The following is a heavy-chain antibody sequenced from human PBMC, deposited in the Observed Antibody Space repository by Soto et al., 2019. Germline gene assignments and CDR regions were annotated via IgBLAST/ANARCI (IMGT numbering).Heavy chain of an antibody. CDR1: GFNFTNHW. D-gene: IGHD2-21*02. CDR2: ITSDGKSK. J-gene: IGHJ5*02. Sequence: GGSLRLSCAASGFNFTNHWMHWVRQAPGKGLVWVSRITSDGKSKAYTESVKGRFAISRDNAKNTVYLQMNGLTVEDTAVYYCARESGDWPLNWFDPWGQGTLVTV. V-gene: IGHV3-74*01. CDR3: ARESGDWPLNWFDP.